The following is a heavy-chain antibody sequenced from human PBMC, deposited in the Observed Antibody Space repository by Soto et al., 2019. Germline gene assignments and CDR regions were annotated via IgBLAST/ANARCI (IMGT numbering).Heavy chain of an antibody. J-gene: IGHJ4*02. Sequence: SETLSLTCTVSGGSVSSGGYYWSWIRQHPGKGLEWIAYSYYGGSTHYNPSLKSRVTMSVDTSKNQFSLKLSSVTAADTAVYYCARGGWRVQSQYYFDYWGQGTLVTVSS. V-gene: IGHV4-31*03. D-gene: IGHD3-10*01. CDR3: ARGGWRVQSQYYFDY. CDR1: GGSVSSGGYY. CDR2: SYYGGST.